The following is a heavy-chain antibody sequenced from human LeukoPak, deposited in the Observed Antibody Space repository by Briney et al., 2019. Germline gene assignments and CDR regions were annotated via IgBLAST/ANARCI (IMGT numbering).Heavy chain of an antibody. D-gene: IGHD1-26*01. Sequence: PAETLSLTCGVYGGPFSGYYWSRLRQPPGEGLEWIGEINHSGSTNYNPSLKSRVTISVDTSKNQFSLKLSSVTAGDTAVYYCARGRRSLPFDYWGQGTLVTVSS. V-gene: IGHV4-34*01. CDR1: GGPFSGYY. CDR3: ARGRRSLPFDY. J-gene: IGHJ4*02. CDR2: INHSGST.